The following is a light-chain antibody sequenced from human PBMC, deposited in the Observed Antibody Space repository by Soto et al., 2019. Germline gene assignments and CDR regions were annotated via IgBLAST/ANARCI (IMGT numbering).Light chain of an antibody. CDR2: DVG. CDR1: SSDIGDYNY. J-gene: IGLJ2*01. V-gene: IGLV2-14*01. Sequence: QSALPQPASVSASPGQSITISCTGTSSDIGDYNYVSWYQQPPGKAPKLIIYDVGVRPSGVSSRFSGYKSANTASLTISGLQAEDEGDYYCTSHTTITMVAFGGGTK. CDR3: TSHTTITMVA.